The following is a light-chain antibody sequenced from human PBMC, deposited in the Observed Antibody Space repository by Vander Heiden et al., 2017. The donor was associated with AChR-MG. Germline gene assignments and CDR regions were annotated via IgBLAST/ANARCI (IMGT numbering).Light chain of an antibody. J-gene: IGKJ5*01. CDR3: QQYNDWPPIT. CDR2: CPS. Sequence: ETVITQSPDTLSLSPGDRATLSCRASETVSTNVAWYHQKTGQAPRPLIYCPSTRATGVSPRCSGGGSGTHFTPTISSMQSEDFALYFCQQYNDWPPITFGQGTRLEI. V-gene: IGKV3-15*01. CDR1: ETVSTN.